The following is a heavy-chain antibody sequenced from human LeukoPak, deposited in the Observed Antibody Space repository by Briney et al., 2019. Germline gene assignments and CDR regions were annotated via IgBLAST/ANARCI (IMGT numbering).Heavy chain of an antibody. V-gene: IGHV4-39*01. CDR3: ARQGRYSSGWFDWFDP. J-gene: IGHJ5*02. CDR1: GGSISSSTYY. CDR2: IYYSGKT. D-gene: IGHD6-19*01. Sequence: SGTLSLTCSVSGGSISSSTYYWGWIRQPPGKGLEWIGSIYYSGKTYYNPSLKSRVTISVDTSKNQFSLKLSSVTAADTTVYYCARQGRYSSGWFDWFDPWGQGTLVTVSS.